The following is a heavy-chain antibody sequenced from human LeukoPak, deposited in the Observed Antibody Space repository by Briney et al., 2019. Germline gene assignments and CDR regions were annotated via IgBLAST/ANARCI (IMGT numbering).Heavy chain of an antibody. Sequence: GGSLRLSCAASGFTLSSNWMSWVPQAPGKGLEWVANVKQDGSETYYVDSVKGRFTISRDNAKNPLFLQMNTLRVEDTAVYYCARAYSYAFEPWGQGTLVTVSS. CDR3: ARAYSYAFEP. V-gene: IGHV3-7*04. D-gene: IGHD5-18*01. CDR1: GFTLSSNW. J-gene: IGHJ5*02. CDR2: VKQDGSET.